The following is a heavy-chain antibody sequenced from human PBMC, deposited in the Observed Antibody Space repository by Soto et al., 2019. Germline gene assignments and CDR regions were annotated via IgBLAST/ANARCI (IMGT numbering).Heavy chain of an antibody. CDR3: ERKGGSIILDAFDM. CDR2: ISAYNGNT. V-gene: IGHV1-18*01. D-gene: IGHD5-12*01. Sequence: ASVKVSCKASGYTFTSYGISWVRQAPGQGLEWMGWISAYNGNTNYAQKLQGRVTMTTDTSTSTAYMELRILRSDHPPVYYCERKGGSIILDAFDMLGQGKMVTVS. J-gene: IGHJ3*02. CDR1: GYTFTSYG.